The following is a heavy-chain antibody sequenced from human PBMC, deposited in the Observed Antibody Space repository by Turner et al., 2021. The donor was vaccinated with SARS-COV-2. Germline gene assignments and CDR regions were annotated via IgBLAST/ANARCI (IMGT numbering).Heavy chain of an antibody. J-gene: IGHJ6*02. CDR2: ISSGCRT. Sequence: EVQRVETGGGLIQPGASLRLPCAAYGFTVSSNYMSRVRQAPGKGLECVSVISSGCRTYYADSVKGRFTISRDNSKNTLYLQMNSLRAEDTAVYYCARGGEYQLLHYYGMDVWGQGTTVTVSS. CDR1: GFTVSSNY. V-gene: IGHV3-53*02. D-gene: IGHD2-2*01. CDR3: ARGGEYQLLHYYGMDV.